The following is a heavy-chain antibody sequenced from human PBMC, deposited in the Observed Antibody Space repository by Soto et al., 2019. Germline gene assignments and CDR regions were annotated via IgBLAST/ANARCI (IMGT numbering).Heavy chain of an antibody. CDR2: ISYNGNNK. J-gene: IGHJ3*02. CDR3: ARRSFPYSGSPLEPWSDALDI. Sequence: QVQLVESGGGVVQPGRSLRLSCAASGFSISTYALHWVRQAPGKGPEWVAIISYNGNNKHYADSVKRRFTISRDNSKNTVDLQMTSPRVEDTAMYYCARRSFPYSGSPLEPWSDALDIWGQGTMVTVSS. CDR1: GFSISTYA. V-gene: IGHV3-30*04. D-gene: IGHD1-26*01.